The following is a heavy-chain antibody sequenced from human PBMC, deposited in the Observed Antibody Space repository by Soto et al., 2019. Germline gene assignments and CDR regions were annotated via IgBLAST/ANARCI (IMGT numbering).Heavy chain of an antibody. CDR3: ARAFDILTRYYFDY. CDR1: GGSISSGYYY. D-gene: IGHD3-9*01. V-gene: IGHV4-30-4*01. J-gene: IGHJ4*02. CDR2: IYYSGST. Sequence: SVPLSVTCPVAGGSISSGYYYWSWIRQPPGKGLEWIGYIYYSGSTYYNPSLKSRVTISVDTSKNQFSLKLSSVTAADTAVYYCARAFDILTRYYFDYWGQGTLVTVSS.